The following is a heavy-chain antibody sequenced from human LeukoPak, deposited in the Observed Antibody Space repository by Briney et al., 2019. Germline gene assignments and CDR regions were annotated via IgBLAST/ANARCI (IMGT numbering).Heavy chain of an antibody. Sequence: ASVKVSCKASGGSFSSYAISWVRQAPGQGLEWMGWISAYNGNTNYAQKLQGRVTMTTDTSTSTAYMELRSLRSDDTAVYYCARDAVGGATHRLDYWGQGTLVTVSS. CDR3: ARDAVGGATHRLDY. CDR1: GGSFSSYA. V-gene: IGHV1-18*01. J-gene: IGHJ4*02. CDR2: ISAYNGNT. D-gene: IGHD1-26*01.